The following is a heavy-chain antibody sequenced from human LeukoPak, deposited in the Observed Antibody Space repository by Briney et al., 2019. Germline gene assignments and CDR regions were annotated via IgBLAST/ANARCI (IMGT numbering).Heavy chain of an antibody. CDR2: TNHSGST. V-gene: IGHV4-34*01. Sequence: SETLSLTCAVYGGSFSGYYWSWIRQPPGKGLEWIGETNHSGSTNYNPSLKSRVTISVDTSKNQFSLKLSSVTAADTAVYYCVSQNPRYCSSTSCYGYWGQGTLVTVSS. CDR1: GGSFSGYY. CDR3: VSQNPRYCSSTSCYGY. J-gene: IGHJ4*02. D-gene: IGHD2-2*01.